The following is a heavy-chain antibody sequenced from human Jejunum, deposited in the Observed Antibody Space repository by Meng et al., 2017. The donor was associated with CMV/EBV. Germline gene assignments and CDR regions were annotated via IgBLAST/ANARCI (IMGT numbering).Heavy chain of an antibody. CDR1: GLSVSNSY. D-gene: IGHD2/OR15-2a*01. V-gene: IGHV3-53*01. CDR2: IYSSGRT. Sequence: YGLSVSNSYMNWVRQAPGKGLEWVSVIYSSGRTFYADSVKGRFTVSRDSSQNTVFLQMNNLRGEDTAIYYCARPSTPSYYYGMDVWGQGTTVTVSS. J-gene: IGHJ6*02. CDR3: ARPSTPSYYYGMDV.